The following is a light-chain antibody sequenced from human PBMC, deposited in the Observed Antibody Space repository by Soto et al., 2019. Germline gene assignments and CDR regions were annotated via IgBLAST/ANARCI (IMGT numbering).Light chain of an antibody. V-gene: IGKV3-20*01. CDR1: QSVSSSY. CDR3: QQYGSS. Sequence: DIGLTQSPGTLSLSPGEIATLSCRASQSVSSSYLAWYQQKPGQAPRLLIYGASSRATGIPDRFSGSGSGTDFTLTISRLEPEDFAVYYCQQYGSSFGGGTKVDI. CDR2: GAS. J-gene: IGKJ4*01.